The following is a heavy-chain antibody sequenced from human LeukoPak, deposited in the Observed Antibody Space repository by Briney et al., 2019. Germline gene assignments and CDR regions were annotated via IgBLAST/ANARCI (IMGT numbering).Heavy chain of an antibody. D-gene: IGHD2-2*01. CDR3: ASLIRIVVVPAAMGIFDY. Sequence: ASVKVSCKASGYTFTGYYMHWVRQAPGQGLEWMGWINPNSGGTNYAQKFQGRVTMTRDTSISTAYMELSRLRSDDTAVYYCASLIRIVVVPAAMGIFDYWGQGTLVTASS. CDR1: GYTFTGYY. CDR2: INPNSGGT. V-gene: IGHV1-2*02. J-gene: IGHJ4*02.